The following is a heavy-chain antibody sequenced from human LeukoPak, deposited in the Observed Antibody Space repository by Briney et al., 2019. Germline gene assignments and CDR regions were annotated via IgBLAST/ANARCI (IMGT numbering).Heavy chain of an antibody. J-gene: IGHJ4*02. CDR1: EFTFSSYT. CDR2: ISSTSTHI. D-gene: IGHD2-15*01. Sequence: PGGSLRLSCAASEFTFSSYTINWVRQAPGKGLEWVSSISSTSTHISYADSVKGRFTISRDNAKNSLYLQMNSLRAEDTAVYYCARGGGNFDYWGQGTLVTVSS. CDR3: ARGGGNFDY. V-gene: IGHV3-21*01.